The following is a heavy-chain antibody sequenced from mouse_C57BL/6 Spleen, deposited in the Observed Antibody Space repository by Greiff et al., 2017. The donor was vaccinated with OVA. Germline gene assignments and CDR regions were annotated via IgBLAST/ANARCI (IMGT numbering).Heavy chain of an antibody. CDR1: GYTFTEYT. Sequence: VMLVESGAELVKPGASVKLSCKASGYTFTEYTIHWVKQRSGQGLEWIGWFYPGSGSIKYNEKFKDKATLTADKSSSTVYMELSRLTSEDSAVYFCARQNYGNYLDWFAYWGQGTLVTVSA. CDR3: ARQNYGNYLDWFAY. D-gene: IGHD2-1*01. CDR2: FYPGSGSI. J-gene: IGHJ3*01. V-gene: IGHV1-62-2*01.